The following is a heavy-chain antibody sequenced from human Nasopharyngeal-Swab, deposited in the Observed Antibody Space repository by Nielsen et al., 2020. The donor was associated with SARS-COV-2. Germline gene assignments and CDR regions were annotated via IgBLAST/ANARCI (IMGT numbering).Heavy chain of an antibody. D-gene: IGHD6-19*01. CDR1: GFTFRSYW. CDR2: IKQDGSEK. CDR3: ARDTGSGWSMDV. J-gene: IGHJ6*02. Sequence: GGSLRLSCAASGFTFRSYWMSWVRRAPGKGLEWVANIKQDGSEKYYVDSVKGRFTISRDNAKNSLYLQMNSLRAEDTAVYYCARDTGSGWSMDVWGQGTTVTVSS. V-gene: IGHV3-7*01.